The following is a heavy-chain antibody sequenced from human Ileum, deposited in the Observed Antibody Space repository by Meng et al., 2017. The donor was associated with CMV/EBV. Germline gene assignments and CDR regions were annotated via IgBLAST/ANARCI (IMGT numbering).Heavy chain of an antibody. D-gene: IGHD3-9*01. CDR1: GYTFTGYY. V-gene: IGHV1-2*02. Sequence: ASVKVSCKASGYTFTGYYMHWVRQAPGQGLEWMGWINPNSGATNYAQKFQGRVTMTRDTSTSTAYMELSRLRSDDTAVYYCARGVDDILTGYYSGMDVWGQGTTVTVSS. CDR2: INPNSGAT. CDR3: ARGVDDILTGYYSGMDV. J-gene: IGHJ6*02.